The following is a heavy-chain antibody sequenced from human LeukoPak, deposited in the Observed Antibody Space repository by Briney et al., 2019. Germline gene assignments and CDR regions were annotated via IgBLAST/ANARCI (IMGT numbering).Heavy chain of an antibody. CDR1: GGSVSSNSNY. Sequence: SETLSLTCTVSGGSVSSNSNYWSWIRQPPGKGLEWIGYNTYFGSASYNPSLKSRVTISVDTSKNQFSLKLSSVTAADTAVFYCARGYWSGGSCYLGGYYYYYGMDVWGQGTTVTVSS. CDR3: ARGYWSGGSCYLGGYYYYYGMDV. V-gene: IGHV4-61*01. CDR2: NTYFGSA. J-gene: IGHJ6*02. D-gene: IGHD2-15*01.